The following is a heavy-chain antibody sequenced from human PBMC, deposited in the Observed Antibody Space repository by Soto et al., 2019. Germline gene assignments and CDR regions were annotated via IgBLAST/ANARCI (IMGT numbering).Heavy chain of an antibody. CDR2: IYNSGIT. CDR1: GGSISSSNW. CDR3: ARDAGGYCSGGTCYEFDY. V-gene: IGHV4-4*02. Sequence: SETLSLTCAVSGGSISSSNWWSWVRQPPGKGLEWIGYIYNSGITKYNPSLKSRVTISADPSKNQISLKLNSMTAADTAVYYCARDAGGYCSGGTCYEFDYWGQGTLVTVSS. D-gene: IGHD2-15*01. J-gene: IGHJ4*02.